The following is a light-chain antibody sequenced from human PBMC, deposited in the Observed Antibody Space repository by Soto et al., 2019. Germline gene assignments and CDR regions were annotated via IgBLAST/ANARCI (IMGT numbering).Light chain of an antibody. CDR3: QQYGSSGT. CDR1: QYISTK. CDR2: GAS. Sequence: VLTQSPDSLSLSPGERATLFCRSDQYISTKLAWYQQKPGRAPRLLFSGASSRATDTPDRFSGSGSGTDFTLIISGVEAEDFAIYYCQQYGSSGTFGQGTKVDIK. V-gene: IGKV3-20*01. J-gene: IGKJ1*01.